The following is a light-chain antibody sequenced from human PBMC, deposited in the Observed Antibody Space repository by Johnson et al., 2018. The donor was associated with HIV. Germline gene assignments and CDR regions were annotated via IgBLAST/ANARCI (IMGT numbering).Light chain of an antibody. Sequence: QPVLTQPPSVSAAPGQKVTISCSGSSSNIGNNYVSWYQQLPGTAPKLLIYDNNKRPSGIPDRFSGSKSGTSATLAITGLQPGDEADYYCGTWDSSLSAHVFGTGTKVTVL. V-gene: IGLV1-51*01. CDR2: DNN. CDR1: SSNIGNNY. J-gene: IGLJ1*01. CDR3: GTWDSSLSAHV.